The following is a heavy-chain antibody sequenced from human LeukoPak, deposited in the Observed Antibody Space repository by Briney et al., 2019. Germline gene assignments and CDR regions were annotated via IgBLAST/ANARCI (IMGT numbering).Heavy chain of an antibody. CDR1: GGSISSYY. CDR2: IYYSGST. V-gene: IGHV4-59*01. CDR3: ARVTYYYGSGSSSHFDY. D-gene: IGHD3-10*01. Sequence: SETLSLTCTVSGGSISSYYWSWIRQPPGKGLEWIGYIYYSGSTNYNPSLKSRVTISVDTSKNQFSLKLSSVTAADTAVYYCARVTYYYGSGSSSHFDYWGQGTLVTVSS. J-gene: IGHJ4*02.